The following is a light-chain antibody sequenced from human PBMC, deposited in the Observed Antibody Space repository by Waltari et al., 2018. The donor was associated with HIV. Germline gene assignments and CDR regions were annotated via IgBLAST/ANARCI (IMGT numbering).Light chain of an antibody. Sequence: ELVLTQSQATLSVSQGERVPLPCPASQKVITNLAWYPHKPGQAPRLLIYGASTRATGIPPRFSGGGSGTEFTLTIGSLQSEDFTFYYCQQYNKWPRTFGQGTKVEVK. CDR2: GAS. J-gene: IGKJ1*01. V-gene: IGKV3-15*01. CDR1: QKVITN. CDR3: QQYNKWPRT.